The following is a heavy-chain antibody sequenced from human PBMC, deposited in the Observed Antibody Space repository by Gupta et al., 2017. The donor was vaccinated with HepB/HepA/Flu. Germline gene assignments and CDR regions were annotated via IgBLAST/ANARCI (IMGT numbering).Heavy chain of an antibody. Sequence: EVQVLESGGDLVQPGGSLRLPCAASGFPFSSADMAWARQGPGRGLEWVSVISGDGFATYYADSVKGRFTISRDNSKNTLYLQMSRLRVEDTAVYYCAWKYYYYMAVWGKGTTVAVSS. CDR3: AWKYYYYMAV. CDR2: ISGDGFAT. V-gene: IGHV3-23*01. D-gene: IGHD1-1*01. CDR1: GFPFSSAD. J-gene: IGHJ6*03.